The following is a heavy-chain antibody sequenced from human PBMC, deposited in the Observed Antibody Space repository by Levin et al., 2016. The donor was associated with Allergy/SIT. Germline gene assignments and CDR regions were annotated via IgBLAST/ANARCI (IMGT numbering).Heavy chain of an antibody. CDR2: IYHSGST. V-gene: IGHV4-34*09. D-gene: IGHD6-6*01. Sequence: WIRQPPGKGLEWIGEIYHSGSTNYNPSLKSRVTISVDTSKNQFSLKLNSVTAADTAVYYCARDRYSSSSRMLGYYYGIDVWGQGTTVTVSS. J-gene: IGHJ6*02. CDR3: ARDRYSSSSRMLGYYYGIDV.